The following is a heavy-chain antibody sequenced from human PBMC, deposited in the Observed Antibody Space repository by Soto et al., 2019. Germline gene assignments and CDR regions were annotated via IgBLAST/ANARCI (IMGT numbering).Heavy chain of an antibody. D-gene: IGHD3-3*01. Sequence: PSETLSLTCTVSGGSISSYYWSWIRQPPGKGLEWIGYIYYSGSTNYNPSLKSRVTISVDTSKNQFSLKLSSVTAADTAVYYCAREYFDRDGYNPFDYWGQGTLVTVSS. CDR2: IYYSGST. J-gene: IGHJ4*02. V-gene: IGHV4-59*01. CDR1: GGSISSYY. CDR3: AREYFDRDGYNPFDY.